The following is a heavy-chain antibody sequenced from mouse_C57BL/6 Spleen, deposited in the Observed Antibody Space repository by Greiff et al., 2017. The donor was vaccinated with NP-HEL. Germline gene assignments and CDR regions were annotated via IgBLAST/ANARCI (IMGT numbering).Heavy chain of an antibody. Sequence: QVQLQQPGAELVKPGASVKLSCKASGYTFTSYWMHWVKQRPGQGLEWIGMIHPNSGSTNYNEKFKSKATLTVDKSSSTAYMQLSSLTSEDSAVYYCARNWERWYFDVWGTGTTVTVSS. CDR1: GYTFTSYW. J-gene: IGHJ1*03. V-gene: IGHV1-64*01. CDR2: IHPNSGST. CDR3: ARNWERWYFDV. D-gene: IGHD4-1*01.